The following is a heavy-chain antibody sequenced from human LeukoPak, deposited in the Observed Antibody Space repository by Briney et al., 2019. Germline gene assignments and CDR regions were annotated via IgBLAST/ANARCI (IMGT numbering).Heavy chain of an antibody. D-gene: IGHD6-19*01. CDR2: IIPIFGTA. J-gene: IGHJ4*02. CDR3: ARGGGGQWLVNRYYFDY. V-gene: IGHV1-69*05. CDR1: GGTFISYA. Sequence: ASVKVSCKASGGTFISYAISWVRQAPGQGVEWMGGIIPIFGTANYEQKFQGRVTITKDEYTSTAYLELSSLRSEDTAVYYCARGGGGQWLVNRYYFDYWGQGTLVTVSA.